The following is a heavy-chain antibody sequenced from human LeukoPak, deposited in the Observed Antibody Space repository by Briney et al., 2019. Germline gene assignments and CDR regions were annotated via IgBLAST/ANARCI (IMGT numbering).Heavy chain of an antibody. Sequence: PSETLSLTCTVSGGSISSSSYYWGWIRQPPGKGLEWIGRIYTSGSTNYNPSLKSRVTISVDTSKNQFSLKLSSVTAADTAVYYCARVDYYDSSGYYNWFDPWGQGTLVTVSS. J-gene: IGHJ5*02. CDR2: IYTSGST. CDR3: ARVDYYDSSGYYNWFDP. D-gene: IGHD3-22*01. V-gene: IGHV4-39*07. CDR1: GGSISSSSYY.